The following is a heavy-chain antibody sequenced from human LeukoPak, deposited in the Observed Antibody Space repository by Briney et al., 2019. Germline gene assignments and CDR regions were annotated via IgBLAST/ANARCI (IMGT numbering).Heavy chain of an antibody. Sequence: SETLSLTCTVSGGSISSYYWSWIRQPPGKGLEWIGYIYYSGSTNYSPSLKSRVTISVDTSKNQFSLKLSSVTAADTAVYYCARHPLGSGWYDYWGQGTLVTVSS. CDR1: GGSISSYY. V-gene: IGHV4-59*08. J-gene: IGHJ4*02. D-gene: IGHD6-19*01. CDR2: IYYSGST. CDR3: ARHPLGSGWYDY.